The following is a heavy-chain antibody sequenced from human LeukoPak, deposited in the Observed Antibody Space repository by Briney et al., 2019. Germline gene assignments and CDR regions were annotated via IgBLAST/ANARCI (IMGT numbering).Heavy chain of an antibody. Sequence: SETLSLTCAVSGGSFSGYYWSWIRQPPGKGLEWIGEINHSGSTNYNPSLKSRVTISVDTSKNQFSLKLSSVTAADTAVYYCAREGGFYRPLDYSGQGTLVTVSS. D-gene: IGHD3-3*01. CDR2: INHSGST. CDR1: GGSFSGYY. V-gene: IGHV4-34*01. CDR3: AREGGFYRPLDY. J-gene: IGHJ4*02.